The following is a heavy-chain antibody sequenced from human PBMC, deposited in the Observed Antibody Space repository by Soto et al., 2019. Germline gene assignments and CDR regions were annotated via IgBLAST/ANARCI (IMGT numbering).Heavy chain of an antibody. CDR3: ARDSGYGYDPLDY. CDR1: GFTFSSYA. D-gene: IGHD5-18*01. Sequence: GGSLRLSCAASGFTFSSYAMYWVRQAPGKGLEWVAVISYDGSNKYYADSVKGRFTISRDNSKNTLYLQMNSLRAEDTAVYYCARDSGYGYDPLDYWGQGTLVTVS. V-gene: IGHV3-30-3*01. CDR2: ISYDGSNK. J-gene: IGHJ4*02.